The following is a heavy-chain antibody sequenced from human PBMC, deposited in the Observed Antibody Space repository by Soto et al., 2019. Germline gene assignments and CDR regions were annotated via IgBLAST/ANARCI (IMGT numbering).Heavy chain of an antibody. V-gene: IGHV1-3*01. J-gene: IGHJ4*02. Sequence: QVHLVQSGAEVKKPGASVKVSCKASGYTFTNSAMHWVRQAPGQRLEWMGWINAGIGNTEYSQKFQGRVTITRDTSASTAYMELSSLRSEDTAVYYCASRLDYISGLNYWGQGTPVTVSA. CDR1: GYTFTNSA. CDR2: INAGIGNT. D-gene: IGHD6-19*01. CDR3: ASRLDYISGLNY.